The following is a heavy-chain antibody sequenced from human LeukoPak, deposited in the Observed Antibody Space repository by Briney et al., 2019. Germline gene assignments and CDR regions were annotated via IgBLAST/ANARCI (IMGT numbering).Heavy chain of an antibody. CDR2: ISSSSSTI. J-gene: IGHJ4*02. CDR3: ASTQFFYYYDSSGYQPPRDDY. CDR1: GFTFSDYY. V-gene: IGHV3-11*04. D-gene: IGHD3-22*01. Sequence: KPGGSLRLSCAASGFTFSDYYMSWIRQAPGKGLEWVSYISSSSSTIYYADSVKGRFTISRDNAKNSLYLQMNSLRDEDTAVYYCASTQFFYYYDSSGYQPPRDDYWGQGTLVTVSS.